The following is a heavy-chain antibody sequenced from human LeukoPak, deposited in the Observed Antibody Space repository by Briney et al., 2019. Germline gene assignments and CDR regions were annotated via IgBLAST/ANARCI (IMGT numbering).Heavy chain of an antibody. J-gene: IGHJ4*02. Sequence: GGSLRLSCAASGFTFSSYAMHWVRQAPGKGLEWVAVISYDGSNKYYADSVKGRFTISRDNSKNTLYLQMNSLRAEDTAVYYCARDGRGYYDSSGYHLDYWGQGTLVTVSS. V-gene: IGHV3-30-3*01. CDR1: GFTFSSYA. CDR2: ISYDGSNK. CDR3: ARDGRGYYDSSGYHLDY. D-gene: IGHD3-22*01.